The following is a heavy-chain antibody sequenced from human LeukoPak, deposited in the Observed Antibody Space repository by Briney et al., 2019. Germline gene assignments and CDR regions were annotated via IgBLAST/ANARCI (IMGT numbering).Heavy chain of an antibody. D-gene: IGHD6-13*01. CDR3: ASPDVAAAGRDWVKYFQH. CDR2: IYHSGST. CDR1: GGSISSSNW. Sequence: SETLSLTCDVSGGSISSSNWWSWVRQPPGKGLEWIGEIYHSGSTRYNPSLKSRVTISVDKSKNRFSLKLSSVTAADTAVYYCASPDVAAAGRDWVKYFQHWGQGTLVTVSS. J-gene: IGHJ1*01. V-gene: IGHV4-4*02.